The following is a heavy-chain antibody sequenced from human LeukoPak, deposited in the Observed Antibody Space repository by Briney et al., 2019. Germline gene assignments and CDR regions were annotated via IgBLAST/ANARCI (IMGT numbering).Heavy chain of an antibody. CDR3: ARGEGVVATAVYYYYYMDV. V-gene: IGHV1-18*01. J-gene: IGHJ6*03. Sequence: ASVKVSCKASGYTFTSYGISWVRQAPGQGLEWMGWISAYNGNTNYAQKLQGRVTMTTDTSTSTAYMELRSLRSDDTAVYYCARGEGVVATAVYYYYYMDVWGKGTTVTVSS. CDR2: ISAYNGNT. CDR1: GYTFTSYG. D-gene: IGHD5-12*01.